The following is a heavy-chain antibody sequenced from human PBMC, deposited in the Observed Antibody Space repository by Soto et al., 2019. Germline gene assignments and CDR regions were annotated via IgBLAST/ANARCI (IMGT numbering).Heavy chain of an antibody. V-gene: IGHV3-74*01. Sequence: GGSLRLSCAASAFSSSSHWMHWVRQDPAKGLVWVSRIESDGSSTWYADSVKGRFTISRDNAKNTLYLPINSLGGDDPDVYYRARALSGTRNAINVRGQGTRVTFSS. J-gene: IGHJ6*02. D-gene: IGHD2-2*01. CDR3: ARALSGTRNAINV. CDR1: AFSSSSHW. CDR2: IESDGSST.